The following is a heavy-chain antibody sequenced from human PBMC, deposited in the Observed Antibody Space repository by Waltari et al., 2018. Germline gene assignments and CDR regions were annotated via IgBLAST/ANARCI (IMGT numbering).Heavy chain of an antibody. CDR1: GGSISSYY. Sequence: QVQLQESGPGLVKPSETLSLTCPVSGGSISSYYWSWIRQPPGKGLGWIGYIYYSGSTNYNPSLKSRVTISVDTSKNQFSLKLSSVTAADTAVYYCARESGWYGDYFTSYYYYGMDVWGQGTTVTVSS. CDR3: ARESGWYGDYFTSYYYYGMDV. J-gene: IGHJ6*02. CDR2: IYYSGST. D-gene: IGHD4-17*01. V-gene: IGHV4-59*01.